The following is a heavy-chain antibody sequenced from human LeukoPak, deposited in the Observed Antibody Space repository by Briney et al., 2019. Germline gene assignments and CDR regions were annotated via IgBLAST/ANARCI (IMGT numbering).Heavy chain of an antibody. CDR2: TYYRSTWYN. V-gene: IGHV6-1*01. CDR3: ARRLTQYDCFDP. CDR1: GDSVSSNSVT. J-gene: IGHJ5*02. D-gene: IGHD2-2*01. Sequence: SQTLSLTCAISGDSVSSNSVTWNWIRQSPSRGLEWLGRTYYRSTWYNDYAVSVRGRITVNPDTSKNQFSLHLNSVTPEDTAIYYCARRLTQYDCFDPWGQGILVTVSS.